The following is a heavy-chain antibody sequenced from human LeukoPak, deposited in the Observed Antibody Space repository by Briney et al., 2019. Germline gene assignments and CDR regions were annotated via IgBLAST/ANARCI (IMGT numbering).Heavy chain of an antibody. J-gene: IGHJ5*02. CDR1: GGSLSSYY. V-gene: IGHV4-59*01. CDR2: IYYSGST. CDR3: ARDGGYRRQVWFDR. D-gene: IGHD1-14*01. Sequence: PSETLSLTCTVSGGSLSSYYWSWIRQPPGKGLEWIGYIYYSGSTNYNPSLKSRVTISVDTSKNQFSLKLSSVTAADTAVYYCARDGGYRRQVWFDRWGQGTLVTVSS.